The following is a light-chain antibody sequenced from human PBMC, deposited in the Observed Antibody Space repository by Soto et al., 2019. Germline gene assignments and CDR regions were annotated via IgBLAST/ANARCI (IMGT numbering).Light chain of an antibody. CDR1: QSISSR. J-gene: IGKJ1*01. CDR3: QQYDSYSWT. CDR2: KSS. V-gene: IGKV1-5*03. Sequence: DIQMTQSPSTLSASVGVRVTITCRASQSISSRLAWYQQKPGKVPKLLIYKSSSLESGVPSRFSGSGSGTEFTLTISSLQPDDFATYYCQQYDSYSWTFGQGTKGEI.